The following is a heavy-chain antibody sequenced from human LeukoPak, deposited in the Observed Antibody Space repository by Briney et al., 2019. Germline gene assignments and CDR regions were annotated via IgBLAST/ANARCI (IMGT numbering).Heavy chain of an antibody. CDR2: MSYSGRT. CDR3: ARGYCRDDICQVFPY. Sequence: SETLSLSCTVSGGSVSSYYWSWIRQTPEKGLEWIGYMSYSGRTDYGPSLESRVTMSVDTSKNQFSLKMSYVTAADTGVYYCARGYCRDDICQVFPYWGQGTLVTVSS. J-gene: IGHJ4*02. V-gene: IGHV4-59*02. D-gene: IGHD2-21*02. CDR1: GGSVSSYY.